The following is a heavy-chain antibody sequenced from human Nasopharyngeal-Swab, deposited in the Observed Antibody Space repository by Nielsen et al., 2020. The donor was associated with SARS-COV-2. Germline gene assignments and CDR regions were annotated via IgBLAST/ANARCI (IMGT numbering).Heavy chain of an antibody. D-gene: IGHD5-12*01. CDR1: GGSISSGGYS. Sequence: SETLSLTCAVSGGSISSGGYSWSWIRQPPGKSLEWIGYIYHSGSTYYNPSLKSRVTISVDRSKNQFSLKLSSVTAADTAVYYCARSRGYSGYEDYYYYMDVWGKGTTVTVSS. CDR2: IYHSGST. CDR3: ARSRGYSGYEDYYYYMDV. J-gene: IGHJ6*03. V-gene: IGHV4-30-2*01.